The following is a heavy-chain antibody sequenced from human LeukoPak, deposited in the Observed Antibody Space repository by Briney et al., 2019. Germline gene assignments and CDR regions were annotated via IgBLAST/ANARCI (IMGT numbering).Heavy chain of an antibody. J-gene: IGHJ4*02. Sequence: SETLSLTCTVSGGSISPYYWTRIRQSPGKGLEWIGYISASGTTDYNPSLKGRVTMSVDTSKSQFSLHLNSVTAADTAVFYCARRSTLFYFDYWGQGALVTVSS. CDR3: ARRSTLFYFDY. CDR1: GGSISPYY. V-gene: IGHV4-4*09. CDR2: ISASGTT.